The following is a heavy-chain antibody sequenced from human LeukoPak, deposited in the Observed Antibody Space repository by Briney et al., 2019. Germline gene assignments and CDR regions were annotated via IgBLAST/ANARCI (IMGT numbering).Heavy chain of an antibody. Sequence: SGTLSLTCAVSGGSISSSNWWSWVRQPPGKGLEWIGEIYHSGSTNYNPSLKSRVTISVDTSKNQFSLKLNSVTAADTAVYYCARTLTPRDSYFDYWGQGTLVTVSS. J-gene: IGHJ4*02. CDR3: ARTLTPRDSYFDY. CDR1: GGSISSSNW. V-gene: IGHV4-4*02. CDR2: IYHSGST.